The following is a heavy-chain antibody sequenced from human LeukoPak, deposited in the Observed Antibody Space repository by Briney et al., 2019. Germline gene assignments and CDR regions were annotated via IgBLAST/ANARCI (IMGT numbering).Heavy chain of an antibody. D-gene: IGHD6-19*01. Sequence: ASVKVSCKASGGTFSSYAISWVRQAPGQGFEWMGGIIPIFGTANYAQKFQGRVTITADESTSTAYMELSSLRSEDTAVYYCASGRIRYSSGWSGIPFDYWGQGTLVTVSS. V-gene: IGHV1-69*13. J-gene: IGHJ4*02. CDR1: GGTFSSYA. CDR3: ASGRIRYSSGWSGIPFDY. CDR2: IIPIFGTA.